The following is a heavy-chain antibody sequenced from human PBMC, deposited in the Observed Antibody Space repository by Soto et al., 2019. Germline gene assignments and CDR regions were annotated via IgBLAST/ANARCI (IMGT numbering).Heavy chain of an antibody. CDR1: GGSISSGSYY. J-gene: IGHJ4*02. V-gene: IGHV4-31*03. D-gene: IGHD3-22*01. Sequence: SETLSLTCTVSGGSISSGSYYWTWIRQHPGKGLEWIGYIYSTESTNYNPSLKSRLSISVDMSASQFSLKLTSVTVADTAVYYCARSDSSGKTRYYFDHWGQGTLVTVSS. CDR3: ARSDSSGKTRYYFDH. CDR2: IYSTEST.